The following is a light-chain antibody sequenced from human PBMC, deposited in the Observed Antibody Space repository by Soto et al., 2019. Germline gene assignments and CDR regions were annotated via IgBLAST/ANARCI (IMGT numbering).Light chain of an antibody. V-gene: IGKV3-20*01. J-gene: IGKJ1*01. CDR3: QKYNIAPWT. Sequence: EIVLTQSPGTLSLSPGERATLSCRASQSVSSSYLAWYQQKPGQAPRLLIYGASSRATGIPDRFSGSGSGTDFTLTISRLEPEDFATYYCQKYNIAPWTFGQGTKVEIK. CDR1: QSVSSSY. CDR2: GAS.